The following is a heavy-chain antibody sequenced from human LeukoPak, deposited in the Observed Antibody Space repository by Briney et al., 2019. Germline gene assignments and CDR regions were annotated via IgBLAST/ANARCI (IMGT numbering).Heavy chain of an antibody. J-gene: IGHJ4*02. Sequence: PGGSLRLSCAASGFTFSIYEMNWVRQAPRKGLEWILHISNSGSSIQYADSVKGRFTISRDNAKNSLYLQMNSLRVEDTAVYYCARTRDGPFAYWGQGTLVTVSS. D-gene: IGHD5-24*01. CDR3: ARTRDGPFAY. CDR1: GFTFSIYE. CDR2: ISNSGSSI. V-gene: IGHV3-48*03.